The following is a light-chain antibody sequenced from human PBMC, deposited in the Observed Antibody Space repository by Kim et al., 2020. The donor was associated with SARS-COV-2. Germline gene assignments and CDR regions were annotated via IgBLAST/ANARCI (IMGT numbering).Light chain of an antibody. V-gene: IGLV1-44*01. CDR3: AVWDDRLNGWV. CDR1: YSDIGSNT. Sequence: QSVLTQPPSASGTPGQRVTISCSGSYSDIGSNTVNGYQHLPGMAPKLLIYSNNRRSSGVPDRFSGSKSGTSASLAISGLQAEDETDYYCAVWDDRLNGWVFGGGTRLTVL. J-gene: IGLJ3*02. CDR2: SNN.